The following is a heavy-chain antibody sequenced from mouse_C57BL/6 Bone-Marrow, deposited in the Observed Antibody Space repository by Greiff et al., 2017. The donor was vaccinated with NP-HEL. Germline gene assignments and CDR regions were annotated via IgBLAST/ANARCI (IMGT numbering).Heavy chain of an antibody. CDR3: AREDSNYVPYYAMDY. CDR2: SNPNYGTT. J-gene: IGHJ4*01. CDR1: GYSFTDYN. D-gene: IGHD2-5*01. V-gene: IGHV1-39*01. Sequence: VQLQQSGPELVKPGASVKISCKASGYSFTDYNMNWMKQSNGKSLEWIGVSNPNYGTTSYNQKFKGKATLTVDQSSSTAYMQLNSLTSEDSAVYYCAREDSNYVPYYAMDYWGQGTSVTVSS.